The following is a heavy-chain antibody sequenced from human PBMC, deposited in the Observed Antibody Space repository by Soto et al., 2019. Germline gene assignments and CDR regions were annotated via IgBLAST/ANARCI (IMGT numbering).Heavy chain of an antibody. V-gene: IGHV1-69*01. CDR2: IIPIFGTA. J-gene: IGHJ6*02. D-gene: IGHD3-22*01. Sequence: QVQLVQSGAEVKKPGSSVKVSCKASGGTFSSYAISWVRQAPGQGLGWMGGIIPIFGTANYAQKFQGRVTITADESTSTAYMELSSLRSDDTAVYYCARGGYDSSGYYPGPYYYYYGMDVWGQGTTVTVSS. CDR1: GGTFSSYA. CDR3: ARGGYDSSGYYPGPYYYYYGMDV.